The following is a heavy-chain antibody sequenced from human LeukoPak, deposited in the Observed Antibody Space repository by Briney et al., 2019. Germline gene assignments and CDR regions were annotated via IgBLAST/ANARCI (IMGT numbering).Heavy chain of an antibody. Sequence: PGGSLRLSCAASGFTFSSYGMHWVRQAPGKGLEWVAVIWYDGSNKYYADSVKGRFTISRDNSKNTLYLQMNSLRAEDTAVYYCAKDKGYYYDGSGYGWGQGTLVTVSS. CDR3: AKDKGYYYDGSGYG. V-gene: IGHV3-33*06. CDR1: GFTFSSYG. J-gene: IGHJ4*02. D-gene: IGHD3-22*01. CDR2: IWYDGSNK.